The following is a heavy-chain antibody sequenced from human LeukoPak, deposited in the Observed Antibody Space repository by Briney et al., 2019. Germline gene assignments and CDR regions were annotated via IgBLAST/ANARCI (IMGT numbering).Heavy chain of an antibody. V-gene: IGHV4-30-2*01. Sequence: PSETLSLTCTVSGGSISSGGYSWSWIRQPPGKGLEWIGYIYHSGSTYYNPSLKSRVTISVDRSKNQFSLKLSSVTAADTAVYYCARENTRGGSCFFDYWGQGTLVTVSS. CDR1: GGSISSGGYS. J-gene: IGHJ4*02. CDR3: ARENTRGGSCFFDY. CDR2: IYHSGST. D-gene: IGHD2-15*01.